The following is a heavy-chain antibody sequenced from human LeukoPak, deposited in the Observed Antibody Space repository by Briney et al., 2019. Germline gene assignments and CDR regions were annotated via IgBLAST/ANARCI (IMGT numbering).Heavy chain of an antibody. CDR1: GGSISSSSYY. D-gene: IGHD3-22*01. J-gene: IGHJ4*02. Sequence: SETLSLTCTVSGGSISSSSYYWGWIRQPPGKGLEWIGSIYYSGSTYYNPSLKSRVTISVDTSKNQFSLKLSSVTAADTAVYYCARGHSSGYVDYWGQGTLVTVSS. V-gene: IGHV4-39*01. CDR2: IYYSGST. CDR3: ARGHSSGYVDY.